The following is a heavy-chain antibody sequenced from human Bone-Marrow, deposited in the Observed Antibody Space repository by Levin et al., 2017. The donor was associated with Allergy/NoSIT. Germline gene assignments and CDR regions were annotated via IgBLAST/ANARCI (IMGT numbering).Heavy chain of an antibody. CDR3: AKIDYSSSWPYYYYYGMDV. J-gene: IGHJ6*02. CDR2: ISGSGGST. D-gene: IGHD6-13*01. Sequence: GESLKISCAASGFTFSSYAMSWVRQAPGKGLEWVSAISGSGGSTYYADSVKGRFTISRDNSKNTLYLQMNSLRAEDTAVYYCAKIDYSSSWPYYYYYGMDVWGQGTTVTVSS. V-gene: IGHV3-23*01. CDR1: GFTFSSYA.